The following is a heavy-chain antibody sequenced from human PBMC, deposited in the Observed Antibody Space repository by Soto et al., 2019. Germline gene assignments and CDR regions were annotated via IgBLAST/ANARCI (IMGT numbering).Heavy chain of an antibody. CDR2: ISGYNGNT. V-gene: IGHV1-3*01. CDR3: ARDPFLQFYSIDF. D-gene: IGHD2-15*01. J-gene: IGHJ4*02. CDR1: GFAFSTYY. Sequence: SGAEVKKTGASVKLSCQASGFAFSTYYFHWVRQAPGQGLEWMGWISGYNGNTKYAEIFQDRLTITSDAAASTVYMELYGLRSEDTAVYFCARDPFLQFYSIDFWGQGTLVTVSA.